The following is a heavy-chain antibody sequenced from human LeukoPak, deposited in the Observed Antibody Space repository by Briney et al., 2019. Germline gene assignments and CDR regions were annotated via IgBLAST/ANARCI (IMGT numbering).Heavy chain of an antibody. D-gene: IGHD2-15*01. J-gene: IGHJ5*02. CDR1: GFTFSSYW. Sequence: GGPLRLSCAASGFTFSSYWMSWVRQAPGKGLEWVANIKEDGSEKYYVDSVRGRFTISRDNAKNSLYLQMNSLRAEDTAVYNCARVLGYGWFDPWGQGTLVTVSS. CDR2: IKEDGSEK. V-gene: IGHV3-7*05. CDR3: ARVLGYGWFDP.